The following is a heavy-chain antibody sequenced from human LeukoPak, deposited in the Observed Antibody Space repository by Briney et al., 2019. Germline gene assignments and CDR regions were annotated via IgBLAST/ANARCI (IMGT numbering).Heavy chain of an antibody. Sequence: ASMKVSCKASGYTFTSYGISWVRQAPGQGLEWMGWISAYNGNTNSAQELQGRVTMTTDTSTSTAYMELRSLRSDDTAVYYCARGRKDYGDYYFDSWGQGTLVTVSS. CDR3: ARGRKDYGDYYFDS. D-gene: IGHD4-17*01. CDR1: GYTFTSYG. J-gene: IGHJ4*02. CDR2: ISAYNGNT. V-gene: IGHV1-18*01.